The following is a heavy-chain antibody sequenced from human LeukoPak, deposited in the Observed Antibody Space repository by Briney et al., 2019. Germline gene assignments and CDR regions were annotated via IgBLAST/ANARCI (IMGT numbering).Heavy chain of an antibody. CDR3: ASNDEMATITWNDY. V-gene: IGHV3-21*03. CDR2: ISSSSSYI. J-gene: IGHJ4*02. Sequence: GSLRLSFAASGFPFSSYSMNWVRPAPGKGLEGGSSISSSSSYIYYADSVNGRFTISRDNAKNSLYLQMNSLRAEDTAVYYCASNDEMATITWNDYWGQGTLVTVSS. CDR1: GFPFSSYS. D-gene: IGHD5-24*01.